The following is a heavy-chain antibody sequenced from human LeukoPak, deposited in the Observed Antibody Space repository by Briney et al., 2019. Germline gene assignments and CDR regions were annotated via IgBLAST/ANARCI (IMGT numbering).Heavy chain of an antibody. CDR3: ATRDCSGGSCYSGEVSDAFDI. CDR2: ISGSGGST. V-gene: IGHV3-23*01. CDR1: GFGFSHYA. D-gene: IGHD2-15*01. J-gene: IGHJ3*02. Sequence: GRSLRLSCAPSGFGFSHYAMSWVRQAPGKGLEWVSAISGSGGSTYYADSVKGRFTISRDNSKNTLYLQMNSLRAEDTAVYYCATRDCSGGSCYSGEVSDAFDIWGQGTMVTVSS.